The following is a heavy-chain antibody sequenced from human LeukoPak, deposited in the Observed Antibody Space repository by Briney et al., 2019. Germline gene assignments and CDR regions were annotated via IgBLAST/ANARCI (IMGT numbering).Heavy chain of an antibody. V-gene: IGHV3-21*01. CDR3: ARDGNWNFYFDY. J-gene: IGHJ4*02. Sequence: GGSLRLSCAASGFTFSSYSMNWVRQAPGKGLEWVSSISSSSSYIYYADSVKGRFTISRDNAKNSLYLQMNSLRAEDTAVYYCARDGNWNFYFDYWGQGTLVTVSS. CDR1: GFTFSSYS. D-gene: IGHD1-7*01. CDR2: ISSSSSYI.